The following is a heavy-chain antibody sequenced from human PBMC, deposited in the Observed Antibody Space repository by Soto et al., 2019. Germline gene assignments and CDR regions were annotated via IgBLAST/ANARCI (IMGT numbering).Heavy chain of an antibody. CDR1: GFTFNTYA. Sequence: GGSLTLSCAASGFTFNTYAMTWVRQPPGKGLDWVSVIGGGGISIYYVDSVKGRFTISRDNSKNTLYLQMNSLRAEDTAVYYCVRYGVSRGVDYWGQGTLVTVSS. CDR3: VRYGVSRGVDY. D-gene: IGHD2-8*01. CDR2: IGGGGISI. V-gene: IGHV3-23*01. J-gene: IGHJ4*02.